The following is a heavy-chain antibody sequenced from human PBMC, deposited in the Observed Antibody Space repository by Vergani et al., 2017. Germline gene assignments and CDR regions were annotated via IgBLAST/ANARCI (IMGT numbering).Heavy chain of an antibody. Sequence: QVQLVQSGAEVKKPGSSVKVSCKVSGYTLTELSMHWVRQAPGKGLEWMGGFDPEDGETIYAQKFQGRVTMTEDTSTDTAYMELSSLRSEDTAVYYCARDGAGLLWFGEFNYYFDYWGQGTLVTVSS. CDR1: GYTLTELS. D-gene: IGHD3-10*01. CDR2: FDPEDGET. J-gene: IGHJ4*02. CDR3: ARDGAGLLWFGEFNYYFDY. V-gene: IGHV1-24*01.